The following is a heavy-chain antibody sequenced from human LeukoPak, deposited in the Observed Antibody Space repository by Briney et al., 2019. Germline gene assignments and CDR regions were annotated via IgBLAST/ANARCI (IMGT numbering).Heavy chain of an antibody. D-gene: IGHD3-3*01. J-gene: IGHJ5*02. CDR1: GGSISSGDYY. Sequence: SQTLSLTCTVSGGSISSGDYYWSWIRQPPGKGLEWIGYIYYSGSTYYNPSLKSRVTISVDTSKNQFSLKLSSVTAADTAVYYCARRRRFLEWLSSNWFDPWGQGTLVTVSS. CDR3: ARRRRFLEWLSSNWFDP. CDR2: IYYSGST. V-gene: IGHV4-30-4*01.